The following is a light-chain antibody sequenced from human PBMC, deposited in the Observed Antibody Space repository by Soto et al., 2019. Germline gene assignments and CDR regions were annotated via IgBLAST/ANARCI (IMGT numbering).Light chain of an antibody. CDR3: QQYNSYWT. CDR2: DAS. J-gene: IGKJ1*01. V-gene: IGKV1-5*01. CDR1: QSISSW. Sequence: IQMIQSPSTRSASVGARVTIRCRASQSISSWLAWYQQKPGKAPKLLIYDASSLESGVPSRFSGSGSGTEFTLTISSLQPDDFATYYCQQYNSYWTFGQGTKVDI.